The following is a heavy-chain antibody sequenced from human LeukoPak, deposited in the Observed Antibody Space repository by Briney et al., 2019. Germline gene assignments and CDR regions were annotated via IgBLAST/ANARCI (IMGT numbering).Heavy chain of an antibody. CDR3: SRDPNGDYFGAFDFQR. J-gene: IGHJ1*01. D-gene: IGHD4-17*01. CDR2: IRGSGGGT. Sequence: GGSLRLSCTGSGFTFSNYAMTWVRQAPGRGLQWVSSIRGSGGGTNYVDSVRGRFTVSRDNSKNTLYLQMNSLRADDTAVYYCSRDPNGDYFGAFDFQRWGQGTLVTVSS. V-gene: IGHV3-23*01. CDR1: GFTFSNYA.